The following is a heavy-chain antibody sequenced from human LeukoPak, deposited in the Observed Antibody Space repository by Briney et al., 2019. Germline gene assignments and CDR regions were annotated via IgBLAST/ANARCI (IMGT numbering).Heavy chain of an antibody. CDR1: GGSVSSGDYS. CDR3: ARLYSSGCFDY. J-gene: IGHJ4*02. V-gene: IGHV4-61*08. D-gene: IGHD6-19*01. Sequence: SETLSLTCTVSGGSVSSGDYSWSWLRQPPGKGLEWIGYIYYSGSTNYNPSLKSRVTISVDMSKNQFSLKLTSVTAADTAVYYCARLYSSGCFDYWGQGTLVAVSS. CDR2: IYYSGST.